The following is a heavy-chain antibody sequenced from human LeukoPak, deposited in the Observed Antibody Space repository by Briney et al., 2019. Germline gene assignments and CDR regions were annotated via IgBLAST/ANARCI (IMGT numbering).Heavy chain of an antibody. J-gene: IGHJ4*02. V-gene: IGHV3-23*01. Sequence: GGSLRLSCAASGFTFSSYGMSWVRQPPGKGLEWVSVISGSGGSTYHADSVKGRFTISRDNSKNTLYLQMDSLRAEDTAVYYCAKYYYGSGSYYKGLDYWGQGTLVTVSS. CDR1: GFTFSSYG. CDR3: AKYYYGSGSYYKGLDY. CDR2: ISGSGGST. D-gene: IGHD3-10*01.